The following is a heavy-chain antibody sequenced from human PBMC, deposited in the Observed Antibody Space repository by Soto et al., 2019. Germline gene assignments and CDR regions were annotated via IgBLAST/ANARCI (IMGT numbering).Heavy chain of an antibody. D-gene: IGHD2-15*01. V-gene: IGHV4-34*01. Sequence: QVQLQQWGAGLLKPSETLSLTCAVYGGSFSGYYWSWIRQPPGKGLEWIGEINHSGSTNYNPSLKSRVTISVDASKTQFSLKLSSVSAADTAVYYCARGRGFDIVVVVAATPYAFDIWGQGTMVTVSS. CDR3: ARGRGFDIVVVVAATPYAFDI. J-gene: IGHJ3*02. CDR1: GGSFSGYY. CDR2: INHSGST.